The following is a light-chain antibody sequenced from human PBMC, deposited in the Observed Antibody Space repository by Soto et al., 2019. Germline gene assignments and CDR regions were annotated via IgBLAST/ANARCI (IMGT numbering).Light chain of an antibody. CDR2: GAS. Sequence: EIVMTQSPATLSVSPGERATLSCRASQSVSSNLAWYQQKPGQAPSLLIYGASTRATGIPERFSGSGSGTDFTLTISRLEPEDFAVYYCQQYGRSPFTFGPGTKVDIK. V-gene: IGKV3-20*01. CDR3: QQYGRSPFT. J-gene: IGKJ3*01. CDR1: QSVSSN.